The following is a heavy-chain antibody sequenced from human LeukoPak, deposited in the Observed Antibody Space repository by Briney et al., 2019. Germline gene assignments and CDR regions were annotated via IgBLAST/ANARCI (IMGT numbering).Heavy chain of an antibody. D-gene: IGHD3-10*01. J-gene: IGHJ5*02. CDR3: ARGHKRMVRGVIYWLDP. Sequence: GGSLRLSCAASGFTLSSYEMNWVRQAPGKGLEWVSYISSSGSTIYYADSVKGRFTLSTDNAKNSLYLQMNSLRAEETAVYYCARGHKRMVRGVIYWLDPWGQGTLVTVSS. V-gene: IGHV3-48*03. CDR1: GFTLSSYE. CDR2: ISSSGSTI.